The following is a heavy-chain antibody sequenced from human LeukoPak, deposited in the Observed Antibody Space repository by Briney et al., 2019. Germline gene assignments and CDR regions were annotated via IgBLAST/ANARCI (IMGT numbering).Heavy chain of an antibody. D-gene: IGHD3-3*01. CDR3: VRESASYLDH. Sequence: ASVKVSCKASGYTFTSCGICWVRQAPGQGREWMGWISAYRGETYYAQNFQGRLTMTTDTSTNTAYMELRTLRFDDTAVYYCVRESASYLDHWGLGTLVTVSS. V-gene: IGHV1-18*01. J-gene: IGHJ4*02. CDR1: GYTFTSCG. CDR2: ISAYRGET.